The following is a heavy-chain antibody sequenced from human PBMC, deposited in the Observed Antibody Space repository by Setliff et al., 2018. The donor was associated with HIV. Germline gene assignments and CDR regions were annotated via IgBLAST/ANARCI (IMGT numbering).Heavy chain of an antibody. J-gene: IGHJ6*03. D-gene: IGHD3-22*01. CDR1: GYTFTNYG. Sequence: ASVKVSCKASGYTFTNYGFSWVRQTPGQGLEWMGWISAYNGDTYYAQKFQGRVAMTWDTSISTAYMVLSNLKSEDTAVYYCATARRDYYDRGRRSHYYIDVWGKGTTVTVSS. V-gene: IGHV1-18*01. CDR2: ISAYNGDT. CDR3: ATARRDYYDRGRRSHYYIDV.